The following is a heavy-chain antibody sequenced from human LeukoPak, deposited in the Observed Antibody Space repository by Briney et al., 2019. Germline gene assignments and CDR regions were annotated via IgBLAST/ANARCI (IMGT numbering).Heavy chain of an antibody. Sequence: QPGGSLRLSCAASGFTFSSYAMHWVRQAPGKGLEWVAVISYDGSNKYYADSVKGRFTISRDNSKNTLYLQMNSLRAEDTAVYYCARVLSGRGSLYDYYYYMDVWGKGTTVTISS. D-gene: IGHD3-10*01. J-gene: IGHJ6*03. V-gene: IGHV3-30*04. CDR3: ARVLSGRGSLYDYYYYMDV. CDR1: GFTFSSYA. CDR2: ISYDGSNK.